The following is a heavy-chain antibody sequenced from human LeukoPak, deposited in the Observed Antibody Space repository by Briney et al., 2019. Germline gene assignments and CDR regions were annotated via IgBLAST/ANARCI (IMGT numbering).Heavy chain of an antibody. CDR3: AKANWVSNADAVW. CDR1: GISFSNYA. V-gene: IGHV3-23*01. Sequence: PGGSLRLSCSASGISFSNYAMSWVRQAPARGPEWVSSISGGGETFYADSVKGRFTLSRDDSRNTVYLQLNNLRVEDTAIDYCAKANWVSNADAVWWGQGTQVTVSS. CDR2: ISGGGET. J-gene: IGHJ4*02. D-gene: IGHD1-1*01.